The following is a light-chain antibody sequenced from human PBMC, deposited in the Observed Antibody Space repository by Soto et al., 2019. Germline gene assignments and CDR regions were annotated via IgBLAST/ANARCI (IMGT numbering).Light chain of an antibody. V-gene: IGKV1-39*01. CDR1: QSISSY. Sequence: DIQLTQSPSSLSASVGDRVTITCRASQSISSYLNWYQQKPGKASKLLIYAASSLQSGVPSRFSGSGSGTNFNLNMSSLQPEDCATYDCQQIYSTPRALTFGGGTKMDMK. J-gene: IGKJ4*01. CDR3: QQIYSTPRALT. CDR2: AAS.